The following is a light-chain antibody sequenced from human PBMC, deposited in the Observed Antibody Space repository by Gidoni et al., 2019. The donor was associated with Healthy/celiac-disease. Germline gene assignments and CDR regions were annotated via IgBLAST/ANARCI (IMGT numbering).Light chain of an antibody. J-gene: IGKJ5*01. CDR3: QQYNNWPPST. Sequence: ELVMTQSPATLSVSPGERATLSCRASQSVSSNLAWYQQKPGQAPRLLIDGASTRATGIPARVSGSGSGTEFTLTISSLQSEDLAVYDCQQYNNWPPSTFGQXTRLEIK. V-gene: IGKV3-15*01. CDR2: GAS. CDR1: QSVSSN.